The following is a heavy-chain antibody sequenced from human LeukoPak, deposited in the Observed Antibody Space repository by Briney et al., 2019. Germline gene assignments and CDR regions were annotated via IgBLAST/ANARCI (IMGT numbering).Heavy chain of an antibody. CDR1: GSTFSSYA. V-gene: IGHV3-23*01. D-gene: IGHD3-22*01. CDR2: ISGSGGST. CDR3: AKELHYYDSSGYYSN. J-gene: IGHJ4*02. Sequence: GGSLRLSCAASGSTFSSYAMSWVRQAPGKGLEWVSAISGSGGSTYYADSVKGRFTISRDNSKNTLYLQMNSLRAEDTAVYYCAKELHYYDSSGYYSNWGQGTLVTVSS.